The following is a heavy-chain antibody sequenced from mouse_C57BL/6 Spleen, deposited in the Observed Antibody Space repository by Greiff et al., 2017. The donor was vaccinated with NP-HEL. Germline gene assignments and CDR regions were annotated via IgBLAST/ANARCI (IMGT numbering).Heavy chain of an antibody. CDR2: INPNNGGT. Sequence: VQLQQSGPELVKPGASVKIPCKASGYTFTDYNMDWVKQSHGKSLEWIGDINPNNGGTIYNQKFKGKATLTVDKSSSTAYMELRSLTSEDTAVXCCARGVGGDGGGGAWFAYWGQGTLVTVSA. V-gene: IGHV1-18*01. J-gene: IGHJ3*01. CDR1: GYTFTDYN. D-gene: IGHD2-3*01. CDR3: ARGVGGDGGGGAWFAY.